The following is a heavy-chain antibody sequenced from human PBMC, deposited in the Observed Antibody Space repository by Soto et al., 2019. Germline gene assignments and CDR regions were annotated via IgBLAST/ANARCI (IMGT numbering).Heavy chain of an antibody. CDR2: ISGSGGST. CDR1: GFTFSSYA. V-gene: IGHV3-23*01. CDR3: AKVMYSSSSPGYYYYYGMDV. D-gene: IGHD6-6*01. Sequence: GGSLRLSCAASGFTFSSYAMSWVRQAPGKGLEWVSAISGSGGSTYYADSVKGRFTISRDNSKNTLYLQMNSLRAEDTAVYYCAKVMYSSSSPGYYYYYGMDVWGQGTTVTVSS. J-gene: IGHJ6*02.